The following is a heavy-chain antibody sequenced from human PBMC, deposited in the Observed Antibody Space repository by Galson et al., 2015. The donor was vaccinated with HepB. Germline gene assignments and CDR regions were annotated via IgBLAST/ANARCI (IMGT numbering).Heavy chain of an antibody. D-gene: IGHD3-10*01. CDR1: GGSISSYY. V-gene: IGHV4-59*08. J-gene: IGHJ5*02. CDR2: IYYSGST. Sequence: ETLSLTCTVSGGSISSYYWSWIRQPPGKGLEWIGYIYYSGSTNYNPSLKSRVTISVDTSKNQFSLKLSSVTAADTAVYYCARGGPLLWFGDNWFDPWGQGTLVTVSS. CDR3: ARGGPLLWFGDNWFDP.